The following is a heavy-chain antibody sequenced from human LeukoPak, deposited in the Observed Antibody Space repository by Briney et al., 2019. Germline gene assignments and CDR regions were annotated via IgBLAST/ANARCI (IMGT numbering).Heavy chain of an antibody. J-gene: IGHJ6*03. D-gene: IGHD3-10*01. CDR3: ARGSSPPKTSGSYYSARHYYYYMDV. CDR2: INHSRST. V-gene: IGHV4-34*01. Sequence: SETLSLTCAVYGGSFSGYYWSWIRQPPGKGLEWTGEINHSRSTNYNPSLKSRVTISVDTSKNQFSLKLSSVTAADTAVYYCARGSSPPKTSGSYYSARHYYYYMDVWGKGTTVTVSS. CDR1: GGSFSGYY.